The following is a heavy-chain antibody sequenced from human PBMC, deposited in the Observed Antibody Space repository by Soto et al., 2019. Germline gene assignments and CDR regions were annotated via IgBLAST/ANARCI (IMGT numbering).Heavy chain of an antibody. J-gene: IGHJ4*02. CDR1: GFTFSNAW. CDR2: IKSKADGGTT. CDR3: TTDKATAVTFDY. V-gene: IGHV3-15*01. D-gene: IGHD4-17*01. Sequence: GGSLRLSCAASGFTFSNAWMSWVRQAPGKGLEWVCHIKSKADGGTTDYAAPVKGRFTISRDDSKNTLYLQMNSLKTEDTAVYYCTTDKATAVTFDYWGQGTLVTVSS.